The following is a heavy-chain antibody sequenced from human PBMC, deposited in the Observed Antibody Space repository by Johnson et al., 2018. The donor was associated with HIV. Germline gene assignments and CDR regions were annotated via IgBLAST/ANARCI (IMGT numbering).Heavy chain of an antibody. CDR2: ISCDGSNT. D-gene: IGHD6-13*01. V-gene: IGHV3-30*18. Sequence: QVQLVESGGGLVKPGGSLRLSCAASGFTFSNAWMSWVRQAPGKGLEWVALISCDGSNTYYGASVKGRFTISRDNSKKPLYLQMNSLGAEDTAVYYCAKVREAAAGLDAFDIWGQGTMVTVSS. J-gene: IGHJ3*02. CDR3: AKVREAAAGLDAFDI. CDR1: GFTFSNAW.